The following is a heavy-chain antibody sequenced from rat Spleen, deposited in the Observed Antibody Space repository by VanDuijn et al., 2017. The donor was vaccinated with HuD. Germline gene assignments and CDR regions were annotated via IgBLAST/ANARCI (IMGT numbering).Heavy chain of an antibody. D-gene: IGHD1-12*03. Sequence: EVQLVESDGGLVQPGRSLKLSCAASGFTFSDYYMAWVRQVPTKGLEWVATINYDGSGTYYRDSVKGRFTISRDNANSTLYLQMTSLRSEDTATYYGTRGGYFRYWGQGVMVTVSS. CDR1: GFTFSDYY. CDR3: TRGGYFRY. V-gene: IGHV5-29*01. J-gene: IGHJ2*01. CDR2: INYDGSGT.